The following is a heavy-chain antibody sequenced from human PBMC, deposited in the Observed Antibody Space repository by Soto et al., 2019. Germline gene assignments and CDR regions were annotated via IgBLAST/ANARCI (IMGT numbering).Heavy chain of an antibody. CDR1: GDSVSSNSAS. D-gene: IGHD6-13*01. CDR2: TYYRSKWYN. J-gene: IGHJ4*02. V-gene: IGHV6-1*01. Sequence: SQTLSLTCAISGDSVSSNSASWNWIRPSPSRGLEWLGRTYYRSKWYNDYAVSVKSRITINPDTSKNQFSLQLNSVTPEDTAVYYCARSGAKAAAGLDYWGQGTLVTVSS. CDR3: ARSGAKAAAGLDY.